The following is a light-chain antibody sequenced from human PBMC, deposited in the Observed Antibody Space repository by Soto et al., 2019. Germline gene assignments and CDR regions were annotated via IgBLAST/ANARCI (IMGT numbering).Light chain of an antibody. J-gene: IGKJ5*01. CDR2: DTS. CDR3: QQRFDWPPIT. V-gene: IGKV3-11*01. CDR1: QSVRNY. Sequence: ETVLTQSPASLSLSPGEGATLSCRASQSVRNYLAWYQQKPGQAPRLLIYDTSHRATGVPDRFSGSGSETDFTLTISSLEPEDFAVYYCQQRFDWPPITFGQGTRLEIK.